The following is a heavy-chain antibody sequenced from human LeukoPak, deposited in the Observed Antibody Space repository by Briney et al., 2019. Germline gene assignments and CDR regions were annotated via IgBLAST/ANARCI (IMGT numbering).Heavy chain of an antibody. CDR2: INSDGSST. Sequence: GGSLRLSCAASGFTFSSYWMHWVRQAPGKGLVWVSRINSDGSSTSYADSVKGRFTISRDNAKNTLYLQMNSLRAEDTAVYYCAREPDYDFWSGYPYYYGMDVWGQGTTVTVSS. V-gene: IGHV3-74*01. J-gene: IGHJ6*02. CDR1: GFTFSSYW. CDR3: AREPDYDFWSGYPYYYGMDV. D-gene: IGHD3-3*01.